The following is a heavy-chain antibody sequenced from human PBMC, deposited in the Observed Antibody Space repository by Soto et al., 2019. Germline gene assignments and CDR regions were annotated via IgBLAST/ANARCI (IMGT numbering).Heavy chain of an antibody. V-gene: IGHV1-2*02. Sequence: QVQLVQSGAEVKKPGASVKVSCKASGYTFTGYYMHWVRQAPGQGLEWMGWINPNSGGTNYAQKFQARVTMTRDTSIRPANMELSRLRSDDTAVYYCARGMVAAPNPDYWGQGTLVTVSS. D-gene: IGHD6-13*01. CDR3: ARGMVAAPNPDY. CDR1: GYTFTGYY. J-gene: IGHJ4*02. CDR2: INPNSGGT.